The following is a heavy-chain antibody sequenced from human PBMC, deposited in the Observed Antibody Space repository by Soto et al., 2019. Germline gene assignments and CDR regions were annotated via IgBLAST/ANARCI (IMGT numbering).Heavy chain of an antibody. Sequence: QVQLVQSGAEVKKPGASVKVSCKASGYTFTSYDINWVRLATGQGLEWMGWMNPNSGNTAYAQKFQVKVTMTRTTSISTAYMELSSLRSEDSAVYYCARLKQDYAISWGQGTLVTVSS. CDR3: ARLKQDYAIS. D-gene: IGHD3-16*01. CDR1: GYTFTSYD. V-gene: IGHV1-8*01. CDR2: MNPNSGNT. J-gene: IGHJ5*02.